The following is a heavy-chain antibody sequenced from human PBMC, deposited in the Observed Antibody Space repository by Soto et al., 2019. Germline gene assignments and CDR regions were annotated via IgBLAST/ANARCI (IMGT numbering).Heavy chain of an antibody. D-gene: IGHD3-3*01. CDR3: ARIKLVEWLLINVDVYDMDV. CDR1: GFIFSNAW. Sequence: PGGSLRLSCAASGFIFSNAWINWVRQAPGKGLEWVSFISSDSRTIYYADSVEGRFTVSRDNARNSVSLQMDSLRDEDAAVYYCARIKLVEWLLINVDVYDMDVWGQGTPVTVSS. CDR2: ISSDSRTI. V-gene: IGHV3-48*02. J-gene: IGHJ6*02.